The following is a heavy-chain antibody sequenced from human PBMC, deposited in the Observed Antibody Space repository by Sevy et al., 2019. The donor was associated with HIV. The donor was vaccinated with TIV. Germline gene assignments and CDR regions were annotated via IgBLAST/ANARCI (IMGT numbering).Heavy chain of an antibody. CDR1: GYTFSDYY. CDR2: INPNRGGT. D-gene: IGHD3-3*01. V-gene: IGHV1-2*07. Sequence: ASVKVSCKAYGYTFSDYYMHWVPQAPGQGLEWMGWINPNRGGTNYAHKFQGRVTMTRDTSISTAYMELSSLRSDDTAIYYCARGMSAYLLANGMDVWGQGTTVTVSS. J-gene: IGHJ6*02. CDR3: ARGMSAYLLANGMDV.